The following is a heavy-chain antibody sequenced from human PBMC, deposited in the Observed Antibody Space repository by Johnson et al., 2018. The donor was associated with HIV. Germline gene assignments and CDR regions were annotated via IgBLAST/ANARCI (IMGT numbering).Heavy chain of an antibody. CDR1: GFTFSDYY. Sequence: QVQVVESGGGLVKPGGSLRLFCAASGFTFSDYYMNWIRQTPGKGLEWVAVISFDGSTKYYADSVKGRFTISRDNSNNTLYLQMNSLRAEDTAVYYCAKDPYSRKDAFDIWGQGTMVTVSS. CDR2: ISFDGSTK. V-gene: IGHV3-30*18. D-gene: IGHD1-14*01. CDR3: AKDPYSRKDAFDI. J-gene: IGHJ3*02.